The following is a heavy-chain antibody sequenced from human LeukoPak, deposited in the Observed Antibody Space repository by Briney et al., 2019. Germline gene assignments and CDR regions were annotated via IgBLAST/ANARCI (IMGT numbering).Heavy chain of an antibody. CDR3: AREEGNWGDAFDI. CDR1: GYTFTSHD. J-gene: IGHJ3*02. CDR2: MNPNSGNT. V-gene: IGHV1-8*01. Sequence: ASVKVSCKASGYTFTSHDINWVRQATGQGLEWMGWMNPNSGNTGYAQKLQGRVTMTTDTSTSTAYMELRSLRSDDTAVYYCAREEGNWGDAFDIWGQGTMVTVSS. D-gene: IGHD7-27*01.